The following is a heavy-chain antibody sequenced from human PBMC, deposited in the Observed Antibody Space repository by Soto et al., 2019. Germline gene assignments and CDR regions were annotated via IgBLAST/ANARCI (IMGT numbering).Heavy chain of an antibody. CDR3: ARRRGDWSGYWHAFDI. D-gene: IGHD3-3*01. J-gene: IGHJ3*02. V-gene: IGHV4-39*01. Sequence: SETLSLTCTVSGGSISSSSYYWGWIRQPPGKGLEWIGSIYYSGSTYYNPSLKSRVTISVDTSKNQFSLKLSSVTAADTAVYYCARRRGDWSGYWHAFDIWGQGTMVTVSS. CDR1: GGSISSSSYY. CDR2: IYYSGST.